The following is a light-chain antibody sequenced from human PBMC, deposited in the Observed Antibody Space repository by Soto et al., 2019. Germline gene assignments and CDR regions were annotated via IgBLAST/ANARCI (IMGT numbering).Light chain of an antibody. J-gene: IGKJ1*01. CDR3: QKYNNWPRT. V-gene: IGKV3-15*01. CDR2: GAS. Sequence: DIVMTPAPALLSVFSGDRATLSCRAGQSVSSSYLAWYQQKPGQAPRLLIYGASTRATGIPARFSGSGSGTEFTLTISSLQSEDFAVYYCQKYNNWPRTCGQGTTGDIK. CDR1: QSVSSSY.